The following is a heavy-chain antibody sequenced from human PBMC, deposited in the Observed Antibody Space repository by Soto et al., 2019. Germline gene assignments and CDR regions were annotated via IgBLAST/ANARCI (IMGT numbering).Heavy chain of an antibody. CDR1: GYGFTTYG. CDR2: ISAHNGNT. J-gene: IGHJ4*02. CDR3: ARGRYGDY. Sequence: QVHLVQSGAEVKKPGASVKVSCKGSGYGFTTYGITWVRQAPGQGLEWMAWISAHNGNTNYAQKLQGRVTVTRDTSTSTAYMELRGLRSDDTAVYYCARGRYGDYWGQGAVVTVSS. D-gene: IGHD1-1*01. V-gene: IGHV1-18*01.